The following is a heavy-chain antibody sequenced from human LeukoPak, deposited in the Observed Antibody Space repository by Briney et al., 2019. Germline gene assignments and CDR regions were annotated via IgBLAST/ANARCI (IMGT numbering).Heavy chain of an antibody. CDR2: IRQDGSET. J-gene: IGHJ4*02. Sequence: GGSLRLSCAASGFSFSTYWMSWIRQAPGKGLEYVANIRQDGSETYSVDSVNGRFSIYSDNAKNSLYLQMNSLRAADTAVSYCASSIGAQNYWGQGTLVTVSS. V-gene: IGHV3-7*02. CDR3: ASSIGAQNY. D-gene: IGHD3-16*01. CDR1: GFSFSTYW.